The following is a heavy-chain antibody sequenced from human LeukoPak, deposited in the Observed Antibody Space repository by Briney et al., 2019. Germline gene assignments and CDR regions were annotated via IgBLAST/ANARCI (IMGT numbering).Heavy chain of an antibody. J-gene: IGHJ6*02. CDR2: MYYSGSP. CDR3: ARCPPGDGYDYGYYYGMDV. CDR1: GGSISGYY. D-gene: IGHD5-12*01. V-gene: IGHV4-59*01. Sequence: SETLSLTCTVSGGSISGYYWSWIRQPPGKGLEWIGYMYYSGSPNYNPSLKSRVTISVDTSKNQFSLKLTSVAAADTAVYYCARCPPGDGYDYGYYYGMDVWGQGTTVIVSS.